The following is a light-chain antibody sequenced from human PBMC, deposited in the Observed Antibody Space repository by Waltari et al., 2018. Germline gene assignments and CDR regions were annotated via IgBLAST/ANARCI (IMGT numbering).Light chain of an antibody. Sequence: DIQMTQSPSSLSASVGDRVTITCRASQSIGTYLNWYQHKPGRAPELLIYAASTLQGGVPSRFGGSGSETHFTLAISSLQREDFATYYCQQSYTTPRTFGQGTKVEIK. V-gene: IGKV1-39*01. CDR1: QSIGTY. CDR2: AAS. J-gene: IGKJ1*01. CDR3: QQSYTTPRT.